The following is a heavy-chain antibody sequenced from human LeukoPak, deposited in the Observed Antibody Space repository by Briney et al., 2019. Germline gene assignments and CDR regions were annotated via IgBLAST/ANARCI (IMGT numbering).Heavy chain of an antibody. CDR1: GYTFTGYY. CDR3: ARDSDYDSSGWSPT. Sequence: GASVKASCKASGYTFTGYYMHWVRQAPGQGLEWMGRTNLQNGGTNYAERVQGRDSKTRDKSISTAYMELSRLRSDGTAVYYCARDSDYDSSGWSPTWGQGTLVTVSS. D-gene: IGHD3-22*01. J-gene: IGHJ4*02. V-gene: IGHV1-2*06. CDR2: TNLQNGGT.